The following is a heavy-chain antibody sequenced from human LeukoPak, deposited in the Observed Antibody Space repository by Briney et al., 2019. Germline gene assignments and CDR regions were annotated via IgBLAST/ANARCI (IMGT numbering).Heavy chain of an antibody. CDR3: ARVTGPYDFWSGFDP. J-gene: IGHJ5*02. D-gene: IGHD3-3*01. Sequence: PSETLSLTCTVSGGSISSYYWSWIRQPPGKGLEWIGYIYYSGSTNYNPSLRSRVTISVDTSKNQFSLKLSSATAADTAVYYCARVTGPYDFWSGFDPWGQGTLVTVSS. CDR2: IYYSGST. CDR1: GGSISSYY. V-gene: IGHV4-59*01.